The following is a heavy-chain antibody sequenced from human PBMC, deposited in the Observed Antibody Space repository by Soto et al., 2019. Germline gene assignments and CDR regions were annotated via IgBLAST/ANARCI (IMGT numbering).Heavy chain of an antibody. CDR1: GGSFSGYY. V-gene: IGHV4-34*01. Sequence: NPSETLSLTCAVYGGSFSGYYWSWIRQPPGKGLEWIGEINHSGSTNYNPSLKSRVTISVDTSKNQFSLKLSSVTAADTAVYYCARVRFFPVSFDPWGQGTLVTVS. CDR2: INHSGST. J-gene: IGHJ5*02. CDR3: ARVRFFPVSFDP. D-gene: IGHD3-3*01.